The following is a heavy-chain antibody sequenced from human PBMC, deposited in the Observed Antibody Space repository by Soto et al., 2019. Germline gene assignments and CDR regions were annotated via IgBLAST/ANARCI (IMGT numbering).Heavy chain of an antibody. Sequence: EVQLVEVGGGLSQPGGSLRLSCVVSGFSVSTNYMSWVRQAPGKGLEWVSVTYSGGSTVYADSVKGRFFISRDDSKNTVYLQMNSLRVGDTASYYCVRGRGNFDYWGQGTLVTVSS. CDR3: VRGRGNFDY. J-gene: IGHJ4*02. V-gene: IGHV3-53*01. CDR1: GFSVSTNY. CDR2: TYSGGST.